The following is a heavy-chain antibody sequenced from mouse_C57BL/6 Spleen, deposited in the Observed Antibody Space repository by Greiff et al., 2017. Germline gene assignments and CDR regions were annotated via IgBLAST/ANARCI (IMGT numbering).Heavy chain of an antibody. CDR3: ARSYYSNLYYYAMDY. J-gene: IGHJ4*01. Sequence: EVHLVESGGGLVKPGGSLKLSCAASGFTFSDYGMHWVRQAPEKGLEWVAYISSGSSTIYYADTVKGRFTISRDNAKNTLFLQMTSLRSEDTAMYYCARSYYSNLYYYAMDYWGQGTSVTVSS. CDR1: GFTFSDYG. D-gene: IGHD2-5*01. V-gene: IGHV5-17*01. CDR2: ISSGSSTI.